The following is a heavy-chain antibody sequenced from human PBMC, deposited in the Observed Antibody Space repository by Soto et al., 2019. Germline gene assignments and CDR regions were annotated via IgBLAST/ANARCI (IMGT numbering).Heavy chain of an antibody. V-gene: IGHV1-2*02. J-gene: IGHJ4*02. CDR3: ARFSFKCPRYFDY. CDR2: INPNSGGT. CDR1: GYTFTGYY. Sequence: ASVKVSCKASGYTFTGYYMHWVRQAPGQGLEWMGWINPNSGGTNYAQKFQGRVTMTRDTSIRTAYMELSRLRSDDTAVYYCARFSFKCPRYFDYWGQGTPVTVSS. D-gene: IGHD3-9*01.